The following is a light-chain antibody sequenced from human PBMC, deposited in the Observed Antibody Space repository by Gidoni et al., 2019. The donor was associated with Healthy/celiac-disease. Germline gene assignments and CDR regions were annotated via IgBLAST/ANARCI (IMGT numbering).Light chain of an antibody. J-gene: IGKJ1*01. CDR3: QKYNSASKT. CDR2: AAS. CDR1: QGIINY. Sequence: DIQLTQSPSSLSASVGDRVTSTCRASQGIINYLAWYQQKPGKVPKLLIYAASTLQSGVPSRFSGSGSGTDFTLTISSLQPEDVATYYCQKYNSASKTFGQGTKVEIK. V-gene: IGKV1-27*01.